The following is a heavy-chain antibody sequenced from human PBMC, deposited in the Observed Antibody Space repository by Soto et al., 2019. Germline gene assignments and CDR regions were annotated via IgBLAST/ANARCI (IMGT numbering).Heavy chain of an antibody. CDR2: LSWNSGFS. CDR3: AEGRGTIVVTDAYDI. CDR1: GFSFDDYT. D-gene: IGHD3-22*01. Sequence: PGGSLRLSCGGSGFSFDDYTMHWVRQAPGKGPEWVASLSWNSGFSGYADSVKGRFTISRDNAQSSVHLQMNNLRTEDTALYYCAEGRGTIVVTDAYDIWGQGTMVTVSS. V-gene: IGHV3-9*01. J-gene: IGHJ3*02.